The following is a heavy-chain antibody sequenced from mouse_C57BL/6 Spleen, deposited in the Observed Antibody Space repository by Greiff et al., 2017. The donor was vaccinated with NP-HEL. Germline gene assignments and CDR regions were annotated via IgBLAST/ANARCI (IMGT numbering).Heavy chain of an antibody. CDR2: FHPYNDDT. CDR3: ARGRDYYAMDY. CDR1: GYTFTTYP. J-gene: IGHJ4*01. Sequence: VKLVESGAELVKPGASVKMSCKASGYTFTTYPIEWMKQNHGKSLEWIGNFHPYNDDTKYNEKFKGKATLTVEKSSSTVYLGLSRLTSDDSAVYYCARGRDYYAMDYWGQGTSVTVSS. V-gene: IGHV1-47*01.